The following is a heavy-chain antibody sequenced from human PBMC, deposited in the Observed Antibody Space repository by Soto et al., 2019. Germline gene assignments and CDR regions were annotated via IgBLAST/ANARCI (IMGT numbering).Heavy chain of an antibody. Sequence: QVQVVQSGVEVRRPGSSVKVSCKASGDTFKNCVISWVRQAPGQGLEWMGGIIPLFGTTDFAQRFQGRLTITTDESTTTAYMELSRLRSEDTATYYCAAELCFGKLSVCWGQGTTVIVSS. CDR3: AAELCFGKLSVC. V-gene: IGHV1-69*01. CDR2: IIPLFGTT. J-gene: IGHJ6*02. D-gene: IGHD3-10*01. CDR1: GDTFKNCV.